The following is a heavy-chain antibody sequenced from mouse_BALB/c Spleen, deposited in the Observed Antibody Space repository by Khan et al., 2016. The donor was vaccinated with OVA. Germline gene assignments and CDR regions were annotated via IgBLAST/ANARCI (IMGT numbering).Heavy chain of an antibody. V-gene: IGHV1S136*01. D-gene: IGHD1-1*01. CDR3: ARQSYYGKNSVAY. J-gene: IGHJ3*01. Sequence: VQLQQPGPELVKPGASVKMSCKASGYTFTSYVMHWVKQKPGQGLEWIGYINPYNDGTKYNEKFKGKATLTSDKSSSTAYMELRSLTSEDSAVYDCARQSYYGKNSVAYWGQGTLVTVSA. CDR2: INPYNDGT. CDR1: GYTFTSYV.